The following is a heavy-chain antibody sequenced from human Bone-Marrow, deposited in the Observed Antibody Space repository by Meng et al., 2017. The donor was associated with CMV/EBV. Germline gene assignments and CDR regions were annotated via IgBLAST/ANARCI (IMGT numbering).Heavy chain of an antibody. CDR3: ARGYGGTVNPTIGYYYYGTDV. CDR2: ISAYSGDT. CDR1: GYTFSSYG. Sequence: ASVKVSCKASGYTFSSYGISWVRQAPGQGLEWMGWISAYSGDTKYAQNFQGRVTMTTVKLTSTAYMELRSLRSDDTAVYYCARGYGGTVNPTIGYYYYGTDVWGQGPTVTVYS. J-gene: IGHJ6*02. D-gene: IGHD3-16*01. V-gene: IGHV1-18*01.